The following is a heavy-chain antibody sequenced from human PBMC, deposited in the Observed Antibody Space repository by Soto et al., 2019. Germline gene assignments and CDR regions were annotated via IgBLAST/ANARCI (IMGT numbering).Heavy chain of an antibody. Sequence: PGGSLRLSCAASGFTFSSYWMSWVRQAPGKGLEWVANIKQDGSEKYYVDSVKGRFTISRDNAKNSLYLQMNSLRAEDTAVYYCAREPLYYYDSSGYSDYWGQGTRVTVSS. CDR3: AREPLYYYDSSGYSDY. D-gene: IGHD3-22*01. J-gene: IGHJ4*02. V-gene: IGHV3-7*01. CDR2: IKQDGSEK. CDR1: GFTFSSYW.